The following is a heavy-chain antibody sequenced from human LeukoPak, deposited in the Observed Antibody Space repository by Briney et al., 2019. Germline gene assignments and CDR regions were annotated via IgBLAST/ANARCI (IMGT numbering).Heavy chain of an antibody. D-gene: IGHD3-10*01. CDR2: ISAYNGNT. V-gene: IGHV1-18*01. CDR1: GYTFTSYG. J-gene: IGHJ6*02. CDR3: ARGPLLWFGELAPYYGMDV. Sequence: ASVKVSCKASGYTFTSYGISWVRQAPGQGLEWMGWISAYNGNTNYAQKLQGRVTMTTDTSTSTAYMELRSLRSEDTAVYYCARGPLLWFGELAPYYGMDVWGQGTTVTVSS.